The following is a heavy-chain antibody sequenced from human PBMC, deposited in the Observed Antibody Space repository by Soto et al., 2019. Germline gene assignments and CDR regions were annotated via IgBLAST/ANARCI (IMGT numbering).Heavy chain of an antibody. CDR3: ARDWGACTPGECYSHGVDL. V-gene: IGHV3-33*01. CDR2: SWHDGRHL. Sequence: QEQLVESGGGMVQPGGSLRLSCAVSGFTLDTYGMHWVRQAAGQGLEWGAVSWHDGRHLDYADSVRGRFTVFRDDSKNTLFLEMNGLRGDDTAVYYCARDWGACTPGECYSHGVDLWGQGTLVTVSS. J-gene: IGHJ3*01. CDR1: GFTLDTYG. D-gene: IGHD2-21*01.